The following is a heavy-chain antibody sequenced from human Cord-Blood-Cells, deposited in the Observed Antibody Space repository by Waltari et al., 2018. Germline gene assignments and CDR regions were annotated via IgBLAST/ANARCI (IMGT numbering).Heavy chain of an antibody. CDR3: AGIGTMVRGVARAFDI. V-gene: IGHV4-39*01. Sequence: QLQLQESGPGLVKPSETLSLTCTVSGGSISSSSYYWGWIRQPPGKGLEWIGSIYYSGSTYYNPFLKGRVTISVDTSKNQFSLKLSSVTAADTAVYYCAGIGTMVRGVARAFDIWGQGTMVTVSS. CDR1: GGSISSSSYY. J-gene: IGHJ3*02. D-gene: IGHD3-10*01. CDR2: IYYSGST.